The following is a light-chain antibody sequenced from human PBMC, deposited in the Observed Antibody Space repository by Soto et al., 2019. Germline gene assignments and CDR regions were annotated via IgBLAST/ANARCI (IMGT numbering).Light chain of an antibody. J-gene: IGKJ2*01. V-gene: IGKV3-20*01. CDR3: QRYGSSPYT. Sequence: EIVLTQSPGTLSLSPGERATLSCRASQSVTSTFLAWFQQRPGQAPRLLIYGTSSRATGTPPRFSGSGSGTDFTLTISRLEPEDFAVYYCQRYGSSPYTFGQGTKLEI. CDR1: QSVTSTF. CDR2: GTS.